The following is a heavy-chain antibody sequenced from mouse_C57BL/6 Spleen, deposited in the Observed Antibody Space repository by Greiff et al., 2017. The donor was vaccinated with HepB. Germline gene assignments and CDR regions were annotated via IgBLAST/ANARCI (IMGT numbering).Heavy chain of an antibody. D-gene: IGHD1-2*01. CDR2: INPSNGGT. CDR1: GYTFTSYW. Sequence: QVQLQQPGTELVKPGASVKLSCKASGYTFTSYWMHWVKQRPGQGLEWIGNINPSNGGTNYNEKFKSKATLTVDKSSSTAYMQLSSLTSEDSAVYYCARSHYGEPYYYAMDYWGQGTSVTVSS. CDR3: ARSHYGEPYYYAMDY. J-gene: IGHJ4*01. V-gene: IGHV1-53*01.